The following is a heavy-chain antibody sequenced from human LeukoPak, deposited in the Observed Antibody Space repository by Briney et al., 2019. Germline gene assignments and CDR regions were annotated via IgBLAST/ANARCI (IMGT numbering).Heavy chain of an antibody. CDR3: ARARDVDTALDY. J-gene: IGHJ4*02. V-gene: IGHV3-30-3*01. CDR2: ISYDGSNK. D-gene: IGHD5-18*01. CDR1: GFTFSSYA. Sequence: PGRSLRLSCAASGFTFSSYAMHWVRQAPGKGLEWVAVISYDGSNKYYADSVKGRFTISRDNSKNTLYLQMNSLRAEDTAVYYCARARDVDTALDYWGQGTPVTVSS.